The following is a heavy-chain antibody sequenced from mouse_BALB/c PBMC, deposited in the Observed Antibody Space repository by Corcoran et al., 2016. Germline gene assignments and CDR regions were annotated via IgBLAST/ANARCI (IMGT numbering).Heavy chain of an antibody. D-gene: IGHD3-2*01. CDR3: ARSKRADSSGPAY. CDR2: INTYTGEP. J-gene: IGHJ3*01. CDR1: GYTFTNYG. Sequence: QIQLVQSGPELKKPGETVKISCKASGYTFTNYGMNWVKQAPGKGLKWMGWINTYTGEPTYADDFKGRFAFSLETSASTAYLQINNLKNEDMATYFCARSKRADSSGPAYWGQGTLVTVSA. V-gene: IGHV9-1*02.